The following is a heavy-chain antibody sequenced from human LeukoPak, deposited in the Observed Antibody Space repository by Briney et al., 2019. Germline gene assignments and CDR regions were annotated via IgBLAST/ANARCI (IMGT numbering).Heavy chain of an antibody. D-gene: IGHD5-18*01. Sequence: SETLSLTCTVSGGSISSSSYYWGWIRQPPGKGLEWIGSIYYSGSTYYNPSLKSRVTISVDTSKNQFSLKLSSVTAADTAVYYCARGSSHVDTAMVPYSSGWSYYFDYWGQGTLVTVSS. V-gene: IGHV4-39*07. CDR1: GGSISSSSYY. CDR2: IYYSGST. J-gene: IGHJ4*02. CDR3: ARGSSHVDTAMVPYSSGWSYYFDY.